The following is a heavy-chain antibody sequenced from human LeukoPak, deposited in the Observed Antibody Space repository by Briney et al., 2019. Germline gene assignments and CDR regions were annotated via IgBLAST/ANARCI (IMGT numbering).Heavy chain of an antibody. CDR3: ARALNYNWNDGAYYYYGMDV. J-gene: IGHJ6*02. V-gene: IGHV1-69*13. CDR1: GGTFSSYA. CDR2: IIPIFGTA. Sequence: GASVKVSCKASGGTFSSYAISWVRQAPGQGLEWMGGIIPIFGTANYAQKFQGRVTITADESTSTAYMELRSLRSDDTAVYYCARALNYNWNDGAYYYYGMDVWGQGTTVTVSS. D-gene: IGHD1-20*01.